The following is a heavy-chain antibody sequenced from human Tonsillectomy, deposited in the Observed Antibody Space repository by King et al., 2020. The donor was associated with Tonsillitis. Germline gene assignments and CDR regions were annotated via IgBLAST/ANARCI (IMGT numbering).Heavy chain of an antibody. V-gene: IGHV3-7*01. D-gene: IGHD6-19*01. J-gene: IGHJ3*02. CDR3: ARDANYQYGRDWYDAFDI. CDR1: GFRLRTYW. CDR2: IRFDGILK. Sequence: VQLVESGGGLVQPGESLRISCAATGFRLRTYWMIWIRQPPGKGLEWVANIRFDGILKYYLDSVKGRLTTSRDNGKNLVYLQMNSLRPEDTAIYYCARDANYQYGRDWYDAFDIWGRGTMVTVSS.